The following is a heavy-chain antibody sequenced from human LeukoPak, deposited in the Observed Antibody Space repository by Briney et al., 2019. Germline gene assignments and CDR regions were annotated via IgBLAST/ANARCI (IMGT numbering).Heavy chain of an antibody. CDR3: ARGSWWFDP. J-gene: IGHJ5*02. CDR1: GGSTSSYY. CDR2: IYYSGST. D-gene: IGHD2-15*01. V-gene: IGHV4-59*01. Sequence: PSETLSLTCSVSGGSTSSYYWSWIRQPPGKGLEWIGYIYYSGSTNYNPSLKSRVTISVDTSKNQFSLKLSSVTAADTAVYYCARGSWWFDPWGQGTLVTVSS.